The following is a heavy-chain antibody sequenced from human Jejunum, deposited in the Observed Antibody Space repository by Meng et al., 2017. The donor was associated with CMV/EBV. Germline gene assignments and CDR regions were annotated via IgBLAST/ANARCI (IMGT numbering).Heavy chain of an antibody. CDR2: ISWNSGSI. V-gene: IGHV3-9*01. CDR1: TFADYA. Sequence: TFADYAMNWVRQAPGKGLEWVSGISWNSGSIGYADSVRGRFTISRDNAKNSLYLQMNSLRGEDTAVYYCAKDRLGSTAVPYFFDYWGQGTLVTVSS. D-gene: IGHD2/OR15-2a*01. J-gene: IGHJ4*02. CDR3: AKDRLGSTAVPYFFDY.